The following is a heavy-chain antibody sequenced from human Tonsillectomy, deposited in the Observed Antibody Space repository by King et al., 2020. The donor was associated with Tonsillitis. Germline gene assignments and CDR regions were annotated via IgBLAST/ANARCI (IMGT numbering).Heavy chain of an antibody. V-gene: IGHV3-15*01. CDR1: GFVFNNAW. J-gene: IGHJ4*02. CDR2: IKKENEGWAK. Sequence: VQLVESGGGLGKPGGSLRLSCAASGFVFNNAWMTWVRQAPGKGRGWGGRIKKENEGWAKDYSAPLEGKFTISRDDSRNTLYLQMNSLKTEETALYYCLIGVGRTNGDYWGQGTLVTVSS. CDR3: LIGVGRTNGDY. D-gene: IGHD2/OR15-2a*01.